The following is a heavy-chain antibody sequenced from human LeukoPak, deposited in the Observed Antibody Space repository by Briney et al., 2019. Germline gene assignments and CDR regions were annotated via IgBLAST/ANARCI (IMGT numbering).Heavy chain of an antibody. Sequence: GGSLRLSCAASGFTFSSYAMSWVRQAPGKGLEWVSAISGSGGSTYYADSVKGRFTISRDNSKNTLYLQMNSLRAEDTAVYYCAKYTYYYDSSGYRYYFDYWGQGTLVTVSS. V-gene: IGHV3-23*01. D-gene: IGHD3-22*01. J-gene: IGHJ4*02. CDR1: GFTFSSYA. CDR2: ISGSGGST. CDR3: AKYTYYYDSSGYRYYFDY.